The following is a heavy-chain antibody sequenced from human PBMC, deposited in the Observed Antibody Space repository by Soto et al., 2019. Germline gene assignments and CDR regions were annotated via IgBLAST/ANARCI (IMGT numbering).Heavy chain of an antibody. CDR1: GYTFTSYG. Sequence: SVKVSCKASGYTFTSYGISWVRQAPGQGLEWMGGIIPIFGTANYAQKFQGRVTITADKSTSTAYMELSSLRSEDTAVYYCARSPRGTAEAGYWGQGTLVTVSS. J-gene: IGHJ4*02. V-gene: IGHV1-69*06. CDR3: ARSPRGTAEAGY. D-gene: IGHD6-13*01. CDR2: IIPIFGTA.